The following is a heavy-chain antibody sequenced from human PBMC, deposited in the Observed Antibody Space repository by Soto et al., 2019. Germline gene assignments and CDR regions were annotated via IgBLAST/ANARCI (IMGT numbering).Heavy chain of an antibody. J-gene: IGHJ4*02. V-gene: IGHV4-39*01. CDR2: IYYSGST. CDR3: ARHTNKFHFGY. D-gene: IGHD2-2*01. CDR1: GCSISSSSYY. Sequence: SETLSLTCTFSGCSISSSSYYLGWIRQPPGKGLEWIGSIYYSGSTYYNPSLKSRVTISVDTSKNQFSLKLSSVTAADTAVYYCARHTNKFHFGYWGQGTLVTVSS.